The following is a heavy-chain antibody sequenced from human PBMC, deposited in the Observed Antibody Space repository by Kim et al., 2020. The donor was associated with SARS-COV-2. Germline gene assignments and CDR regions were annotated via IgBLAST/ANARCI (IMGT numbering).Heavy chain of an antibody. CDR3: ARGGVTVTTAHLFDP. D-gene: IGHD4-17*01. CDR1: GGSISSGGYY. Sequence: SETLSLTCTVSGGSISSGGYYWSWIRQHPGKGLEWIGYIYYSGSTYYNPSLKSRVTISVDTSKNQFSLKLSSVTAADTAVYYCARGGVTVTTAHLFDPWGQGTLVTVSS. J-gene: IGHJ5*02. CDR2: IYYSGST. V-gene: IGHV4-31*03.